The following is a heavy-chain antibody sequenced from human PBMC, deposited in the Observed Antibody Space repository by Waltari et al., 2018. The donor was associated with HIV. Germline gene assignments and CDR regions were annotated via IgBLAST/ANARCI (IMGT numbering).Heavy chain of an antibody. CDR3: TSTGGGITDY. J-gene: IGHJ4*02. D-gene: IGHD2-15*01. CDR2: IKSEDDGGTT. Sequence: EVQLVESGGGMVKPGESLRLSCAASGFTLTNAWMSGVRQAPGKGLEWVGRIKSEDDGGTTDYAAPVKGRFTISRDDSKNALYLQMNSLKTEDTALYYCTSTGGGITDYWGQGTLVTVSS. V-gene: IGHV3-15*01. CDR1: GFTLTNAW.